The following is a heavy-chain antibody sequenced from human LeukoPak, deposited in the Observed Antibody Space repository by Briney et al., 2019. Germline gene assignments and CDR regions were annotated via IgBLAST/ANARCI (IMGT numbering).Heavy chain of an antibody. V-gene: IGHV3-33*01. CDR1: GFTFSDYG. J-gene: IGHJ4*02. CDR2: IWYDGNNK. D-gene: IGHD4-17*01. CDR3: ARDKDYGDIDY. Sequence: GRSLRLSCTVSGFTFSDYGMSWVRQAPGRGLEWVAVIWYDGNNKYYADSVKGRFTISRDNSKNTLYLQMNSLRAEDTAVYYCARDKDYGDIDYWGQGTLVTVSS.